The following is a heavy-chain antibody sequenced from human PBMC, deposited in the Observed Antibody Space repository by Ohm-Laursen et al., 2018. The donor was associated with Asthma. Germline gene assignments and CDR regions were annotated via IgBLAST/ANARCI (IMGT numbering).Heavy chain of an antibody. V-gene: IGHV3-11*06. CDR2: ISSDSIHT. Sequence: SLRLSCAASGFKFSDYYMSWIRQAPGKGLEYVSHISSDSIHTEYADSVKGRFTISRDNAKDSLYLQMNSLTVADTAVYYCARGNLEGLLWGQGTLVTVSS. J-gene: IGHJ4*02. CDR1: GFKFSDYY. D-gene: IGHD3-10*01. CDR3: ARGNLEGLL.